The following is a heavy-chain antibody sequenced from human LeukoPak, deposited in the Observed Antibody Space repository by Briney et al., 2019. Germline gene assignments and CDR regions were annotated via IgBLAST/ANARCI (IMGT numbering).Heavy chain of an antibody. J-gene: IGHJ5*02. CDR1: GGSFSGYY. CDR3: ARVGITMVRGVIFWFDP. V-gene: IGHV4-34*01. Sequence: SETLSLTCAVYGGSFSGYYWSWIRQPPGKGLEWIGEINHSGSTNYNPSLKSRVTISVDTSKNQFSLKLSSVTAADTAVYYCARVGITMVRGVIFWFDPWGQGTLVTVSS. D-gene: IGHD3-10*01. CDR2: INHSGST.